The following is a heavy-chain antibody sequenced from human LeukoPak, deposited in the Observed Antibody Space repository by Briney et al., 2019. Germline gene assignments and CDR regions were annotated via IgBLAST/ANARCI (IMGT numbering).Heavy chain of an antibody. CDR2: ISGSGSAI. Sequence: PGGCLRLSCAASGFTFNDYYMSWIRQAPGKGLDWVSYISGSGSAIYYADSVKGRFTISRDNAKNSLYLQMNSLRAEDTAVYYCARHPSIAAAGQLDYWGQGTLVTVSS. J-gene: IGHJ4*02. V-gene: IGHV3-11*04. CDR1: GFTFNDYY. CDR3: ARHPSIAAAGQLDY. D-gene: IGHD6-13*01.